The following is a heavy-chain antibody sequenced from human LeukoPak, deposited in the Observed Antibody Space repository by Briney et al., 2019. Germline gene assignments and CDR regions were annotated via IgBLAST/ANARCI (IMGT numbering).Heavy chain of an antibody. Sequence: SETLSLTCTVSGYSISSGYYWGWIRQPPGKGLEWIGSIYHSGSTYYNPSLKSRVTISVDTSKNQFSLKLSSVTAADTAVYYCARDPGCNSTSCYRARRDYYYMDVWGKGTTVTVSS. CDR2: IYHSGST. V-gene: IGHV4-38-2*02. CDR1: GYSISSGYY. J-gene: IGHJ6*03. CDR3: ARDPGCNSTSCYRARRDYYYMDV. D-gene: IGHD2-2*01.